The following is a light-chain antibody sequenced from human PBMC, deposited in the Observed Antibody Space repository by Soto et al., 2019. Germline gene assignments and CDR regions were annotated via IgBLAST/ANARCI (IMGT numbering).Light chain of an antibody. J-gene: IGKJ1*01. CDR2: GAY. V-gene: IGKV3-20*01. CDR3: QQYGSSPTWT. CDR1: QSVSSSY. Sequence: EIVLTQSPDTLSLSPGERATLSCRASQSVSSSYLAWYQQRPGQAPRLLIYGAYSRATGIPDRFSGSGSGTDFTLTISRLEPEDFAVYYCQQYGSSPTWTFGQGTKVDIK.